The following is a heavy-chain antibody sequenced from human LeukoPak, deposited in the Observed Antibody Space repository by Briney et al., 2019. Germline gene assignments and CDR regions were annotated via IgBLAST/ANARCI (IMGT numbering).Heavy chain of an antibody. CDR3: ALPCSTKAFDI. J-gene: IGHJ3*02. V-gene: IGHV3-21*01. CDR2: ISSSSSYI. Sequence: GGSLRLSCAASGFTFSSYSMNWVRQAPGKGLEWVSSISSSSSYIYYADSVKGRFTISRDNAKNSLYLQMNSLRAEDTAVYYCALPCSTKAFDIWGQGTMVTVSS. CDR1: GFTFSSYS. D-gene: IGHD2-15*01.